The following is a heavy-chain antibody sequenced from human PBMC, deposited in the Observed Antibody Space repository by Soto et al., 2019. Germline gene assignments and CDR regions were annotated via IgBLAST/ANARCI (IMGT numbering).Heavy chain of an antibody. Sequence: GGSLRLSCEASGFTFRSYAMSWVRQAPGKGLEWVSATTGSGGSTYYAGSVRGRFTISRDNSKSTVYLQMNSLRAEDTAIYYCASGFSGDYNSYWGQGTLVTVSS. D-gene: IGHD4-17*01. CDR1: GFTFRSYA. CDR3: ASGFSGDYNSY. J-gene: IGHJ4*02. V-gene: IGHV3-23*01. CDR2: TTGSGGST.